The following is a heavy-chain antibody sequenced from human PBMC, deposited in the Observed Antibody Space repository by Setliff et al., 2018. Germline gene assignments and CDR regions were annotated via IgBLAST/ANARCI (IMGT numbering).Heavy chain of an antibody. CDR2: IWFDGGNE. Sequence: GASLKISCAASGFTFRNYGMHWVRQAPGKGPEWVAVIWFDGGNEFYADSVRGRFTISRDNSKNMLYLQMDSLRVEDTAVYYCAKDQGTGYCSGGSCYLFEHWGQGVQVTVSS. V-gene: IGHV3-33*03. D-gene: IGHD2-15*01. CDR1: GFTFRNYG. CDR3: AKDQGTGYCSGGSCYLFEH. J-gene: IGHJ4*02.